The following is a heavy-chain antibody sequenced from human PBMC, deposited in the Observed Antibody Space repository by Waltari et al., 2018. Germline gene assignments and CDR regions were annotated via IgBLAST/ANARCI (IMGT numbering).Heavy chain of an antibody. CDR2: FDHEDGET. Sequence: QVQLVQSGAEVTKPGASVKVSCKASGSTLTELSMHWVRQAPGKGLEWMGGFDHEDGETIYAQKFQGRVTRTEDTSTDTAYMELSSLRSEDTAVYYCATEADTAMVAFDYWGQGTLVTVSS. D-gene: IGHD5-18*01. CDR1: GSTLTELS. J-gene: IGHJ4*02. CDR3: ATEADTAMVAFDY. V-gene: IGHV1-24*01.